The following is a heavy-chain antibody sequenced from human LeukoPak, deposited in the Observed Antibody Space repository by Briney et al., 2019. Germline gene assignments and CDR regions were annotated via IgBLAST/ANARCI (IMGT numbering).Heavy chain of an antibody. CDR2: INPSGGST. CDR3: ARESFGSRDGYIAW. Sequence: ASVKVSCKVSGYTPTELSMHWVRQAPGQGLEWMGIINPSGGSTSYAQKFQGRVTMTRDTSTSTVYMELSSLRSEDTAVYYCARESFGSRDGYIAWWGQGTMVTVSS. D-gene: IGHD5-24*01. J-gene: IGHJ3*01. CDR1: GYTPTELS. V-gene: IGHV1-46*01.